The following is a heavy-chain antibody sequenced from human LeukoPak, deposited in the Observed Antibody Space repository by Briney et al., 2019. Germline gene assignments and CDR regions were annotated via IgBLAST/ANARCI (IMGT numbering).Heavy chain of an antibody. D-gene: IGHD1-26*01. V-gene: IGHV1-18*01. CDR1: GYTFTSYG. CDR2: ISTYNGNT. J-gene: IGHJ4*02. Sequence: ASVKVSCKASGYTFTSYGIGWVRQAPGQGLEWMGWISTYNGNTNYAQKLQGRVTMTTDTSTSTAYMELRSLRSDDTAIYYCARSGVGATSGNSDYWGQGTLVTVSS. CDR3: ARSGVGATSGNSDY.